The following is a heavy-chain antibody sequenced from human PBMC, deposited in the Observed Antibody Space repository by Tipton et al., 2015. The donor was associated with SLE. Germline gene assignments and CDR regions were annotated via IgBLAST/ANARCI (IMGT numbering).Heavy chain of an antibody. J-gene: IGHJ4*02. V-gene: IGHV4-4*07. D-gene: IGHD1-26*01. Sequence: TLSLTCTVSGSSVTSYYWSWIRPPAGKGLEWIGRIYASGNTIYNPSLKSRVTMSVETAKNQFSLILSSVTAADTAVYYCARGVYSGIYYFDSWGQGTLVTVSS. CDR3: ARGVYSGIYYFDS. CDR2: IYASGNT. CDR1: GSSVTSYY.